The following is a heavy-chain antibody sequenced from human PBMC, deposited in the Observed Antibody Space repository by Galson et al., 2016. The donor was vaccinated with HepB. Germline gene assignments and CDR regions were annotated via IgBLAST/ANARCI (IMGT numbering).Heavy chain of an antibody. D-gene: IGHD3-22*01. Sequence: PALVKPTQTLTLTCTFSGFSLTTNVGVGWIRQPPGKALEWLAMTYWDDDKRYSPSLKSRLSVTKDTSKNQVVFTMSNMDPVDTATYYCAHRRESVVVLGGWFDSWGQGILVTVSS. CDR2: TYWDDDK. V-gene: IGHV2-5*02. J-gene: IGHJ5*01. CDR1: GFSLTTNVG. CDR3: AHRRESVVVLGGWFDS.